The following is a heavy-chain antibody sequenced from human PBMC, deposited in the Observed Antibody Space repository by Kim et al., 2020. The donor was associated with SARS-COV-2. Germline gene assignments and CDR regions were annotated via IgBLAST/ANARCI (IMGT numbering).Heavy chain of an antibody. V-gene: IGHV3-23*03. Sequence: GGSLRLSCAASGFTFSSYAMSWVRQAPGKGLEWVSVIYSGGSSTYYADSVKGRFTISRDNSKNTLYLQMNSLRAEDTAVYYCAKDFSTSGSYYGGAYWGQGTLVTVSS. CDR3: AKDFSTSGSYYGGAY. CDR1: GFTFSSYA. D-gene: IGHD1-26*01. J-gene: IGHJ4*02. CDR2: IYSGGSST.